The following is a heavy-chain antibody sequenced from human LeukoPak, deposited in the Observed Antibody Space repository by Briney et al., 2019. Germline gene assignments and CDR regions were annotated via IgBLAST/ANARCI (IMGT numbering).Heavy chain of an antibody. V-gene: IGHV1-69*04. CDR2: IIPILGIA. CDR1: GGTFSSYA. CDR3: ARDRYDRGCSSTSCYPANYYYYGMDV. D-gene: IGHD2-2*01. J-gene: IGHJ6*02. Sequence: GASVKVSCKASGGTFSSYAISWVRQAPGQGLEWMGRIIPILGIANYAQKFQGRVTITADKSTSTAYMELSSLRSEDTAVYYCARDRYDRGCSSTSCYPANYYYYGMDVWGQGTTVTVSS.